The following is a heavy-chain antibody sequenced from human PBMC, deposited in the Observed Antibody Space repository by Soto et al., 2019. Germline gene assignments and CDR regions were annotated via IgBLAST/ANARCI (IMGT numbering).Heavy chain of an antibody. D-gene: IGHD3-10*01. CDR3: ARGGLIRGVLYY. V-gene: IGHV4-34*01. J-gene: IGHJ4*02. CDR2: INHSGST. CDR1: DGSSNNYY. Sequence: QVQLQQWGAGLLKPSETLSLTCAVYDGSSNNYYWSWIRQPPGKGLEWIGEINHSGSTNYHASLKSRVTISEDTSKKQFSLELSFVTAADTAVYYCARGGLIRGVLYYWGQGTLVTVSS.